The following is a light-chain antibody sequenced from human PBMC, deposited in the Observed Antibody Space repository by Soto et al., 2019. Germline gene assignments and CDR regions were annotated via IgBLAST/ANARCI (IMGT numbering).Light chain of an antibody. J-gene: IGKJ1*01. CDR3: QRYDSLRT. CDR2: GAS. V-gene: IGKV3-20*01. Sequence: EIVLTQSPGTPSLSPGGRGTLSCRASQSVRSNFLAWYQQKPGQAPRLLIYGASNRATGIPDRFSGSGSGTDFTLTITRLEPEDFAMYYCQRYDSLRTFGQGTKVDIK. CDR1: QSVRSNF.